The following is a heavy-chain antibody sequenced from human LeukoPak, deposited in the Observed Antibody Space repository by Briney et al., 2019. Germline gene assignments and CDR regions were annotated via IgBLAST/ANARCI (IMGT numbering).Heavy chain of an antibody. CDR3: ARDQGWEILVGYLAY. CDR1: GFTFSSYW. CDR2: INSDGSST. D-gene: IGHD1-26*01. J-gene: IGHJ4*02. V-gene: IGHV3-74*01. Sequence: GGSLRLSCAASGFTFSSYWMHWIRQAPGKGLVWVSRINSDGSSTSYADSVKGRFTISRDNAKSTLYLQMNSLRAEDTAVYYCARDQGWEILVGYLAYWGQGTLVTVSS.